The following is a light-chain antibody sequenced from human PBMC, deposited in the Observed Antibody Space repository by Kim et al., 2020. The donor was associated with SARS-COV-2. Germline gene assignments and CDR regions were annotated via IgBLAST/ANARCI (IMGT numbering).Light chain of an antibody. CDR3: QQYYSTPPT. CDR2: WAS. Sequence: RATINCKSSQSVLYSSNNKNYLAWYQQKPGQPPKLLIYWASTRESGVHDRFSGSGSGTDFTLTISSLQAEDVAVYYCQQYYSTPPTFGQGTKLEI. CDR1: QSVLYSSNNKNY. V-gene: IGKV4-1*01. J-gene: IGKJ2*01.